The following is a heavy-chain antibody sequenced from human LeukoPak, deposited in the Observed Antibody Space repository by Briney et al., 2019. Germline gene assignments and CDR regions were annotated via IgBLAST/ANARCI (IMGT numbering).Heavy chain of an antibody. CDR1: GCSFSGYY. J-gene: IGHJ4*02. Sequence: SGTLCLSCAASGCSFSGYYMSWIRQPPGKGLEWIGDINHSGSTNYNPSVNGRATISVDTSKNQFSLKLSSVTAADTAVYYWARRPTTLKEIEVVAAYSGYYFDYWGQGTLVTVSS. CDR3: ARRPTTLKEIEVVAAYSGYYFDY. CDR2: INHSGST. V-gene: IGHV4-34*01. D-gene: IGHD2-15*01.